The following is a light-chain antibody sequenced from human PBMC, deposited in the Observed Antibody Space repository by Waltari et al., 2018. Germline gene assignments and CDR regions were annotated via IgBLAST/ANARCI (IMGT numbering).Light chain of an antibody. J-gene: IGKJ2*01. Sequence: EIVLTQSPGTLSLSPGERATLSCRASQIVSSNFLAWYQQNPGQAPRLLIYGASTRATGIPDRFSGSGSGTDFTLTISRLEPEDFALYYWQHSGTSPNTFGQGTRLEIK. CDR1: QIVSSNF. CDR3: QHSGTSPNT. CDR2: GAS. V-gene: IGKV3-20*01.